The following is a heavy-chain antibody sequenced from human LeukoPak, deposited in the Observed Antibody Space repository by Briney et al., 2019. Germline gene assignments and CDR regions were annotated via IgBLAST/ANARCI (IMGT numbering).Heavy chain of an antibody. Sequence: GASVKVSCKASGYTFSGFYINWVRQAPGQGLEWMGWINPKNGDTHYAQDFLGRVTMTRDTSISTAYMELSRLTSDDTAVYYCARDGHLRNGYDNFYIWGQGTLVTVSS. CDR2: INPKNGDT. CDR1: GYTFSGFY. CDR3: ARDGHLRNGYDNFYI. J-gene: IGHJ4*02. V-gene: IGHV1-2*02. D-gene: IGHD5-18*01.